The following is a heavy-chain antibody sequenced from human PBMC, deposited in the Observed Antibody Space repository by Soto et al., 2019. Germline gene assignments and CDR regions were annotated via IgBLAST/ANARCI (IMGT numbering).Heavy chain of an antibody. V-gene: IGHV3-48*01. J-gene: IGHJ4*02. CDR1: GFTFSSYS. CDR3: AGDSGYSYGPLDY. D-gene: IGHD5-18*01. Sequence: EVQLVESGGGLVQPGGSLRLSCAASGFTFSSYSMNWVRQAPGKGLEWVSYISSSSSTIYYADSVKGRFTISRDNAKNSLYLQMNSLRAEDTAVYYCAGDSGYSYGPLDYWGQGTLVTVSS. CDR2: ISSSSSTI.